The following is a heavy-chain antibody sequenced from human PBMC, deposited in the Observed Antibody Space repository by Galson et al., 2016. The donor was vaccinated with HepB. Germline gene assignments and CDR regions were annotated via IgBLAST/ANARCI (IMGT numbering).Heavy chain of an antibody. D-gene: IGHD1-7*01. CDR3: ARDPDKWNFRTIDH. CDR1: GFSFSSYT. CDR2: ISSSATYK. J-gene: IGHJ4*02. Sequence: SLRLSCAASGFSFSSYTMNWVRQAPGKGLEWVASISSSATYKHYADSVEGRFTISRDNAKNSLFLQMNSLRTEDTAVYHCARDPDKWNFRTIDHWGQGTLVTVSS. V-gene: IGHV3-21*01.